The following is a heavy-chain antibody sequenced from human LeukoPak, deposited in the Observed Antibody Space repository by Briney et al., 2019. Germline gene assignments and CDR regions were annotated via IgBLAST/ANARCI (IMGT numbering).Heavy chain of an antibody. CDR1: GGTFSSYA. CDR3: SGDLNWFDP. V-gene: IGHV1-69*05. J-gene: IGHJ5*02. CDR2: IIPIFGTA. Sequence: GASVKVSCKASGGTFSSYAISWVRQAPGQGLEWMGRIIPIFGTANYAQKFQGRVTITTDESTSTAYMELSSLRSGDTAVYYCSGDLNWFDPWGQGTLVTVSS.